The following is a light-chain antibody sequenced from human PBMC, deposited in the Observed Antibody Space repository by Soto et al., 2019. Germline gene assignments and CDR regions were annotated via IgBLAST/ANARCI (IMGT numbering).Light chain of an antibody. Sequence: QSVLTQPPSAYGSPGQSVTISCTGTSSDVGGYNYVSWYQQHPGKAPKLMIYEVSKRPSGVPDRFSGSKSGNTASLTVSGRQAEDEADYYFGSYAGSNNLVFGGGTKLTVL. CDR3: GSYAGSNNLV. J-gene: IGLJ2*01. CDR2: EVS. V-gene: IGLV2-8*01. CDR1: SSDVGGYNY.